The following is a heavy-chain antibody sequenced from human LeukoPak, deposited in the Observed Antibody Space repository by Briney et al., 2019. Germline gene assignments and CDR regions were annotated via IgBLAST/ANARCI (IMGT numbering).Heavy chain of an antibody. V-gene: IGHV3-33*06. J-gene: IGHJ3*01. D-gene: IGHD2/OR15-2a*01. CDR3: TKDHFQGGAPSAFDL. CDR1: GFPFDTYG. CDR2: IWHDGDKN. Sequence: QPGGSLRLSCAASGFPFDTYGMHWVRQAPGKGLEWVAVIWHDGDKNYYSDFVKGRFTASRDNSKNMLFLQMNDLAVEDTAVYYCTKDHFQGGAPSAFDLWGPGTKVTVSS.